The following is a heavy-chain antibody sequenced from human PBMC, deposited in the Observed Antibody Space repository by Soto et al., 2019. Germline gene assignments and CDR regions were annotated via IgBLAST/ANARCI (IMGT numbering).Heavy chain of an antibody. CDR1: GFRYNNYA. V-gene: IGHV3-23*01. CDR3: PKDRTVAARNFDY. D-gene: IGHD6-6*01. Sequence: EVQLLESGGGLVQPGGSLRLSCAASGFRYNNYAMGWVRQAPGKGLEWVSSISTAVGATYYADSGKGRFTISRDDSTDTLYLQMNSLRAEDTAVYYCPKDRTVAARNFDYWGQGTLVTVSS. CDR2: ISTAVGAT. J-gene: IGHJ4*02.